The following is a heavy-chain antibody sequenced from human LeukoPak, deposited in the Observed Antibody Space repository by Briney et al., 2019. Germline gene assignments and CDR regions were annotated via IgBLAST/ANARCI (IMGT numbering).Heavy chain of an antibody. J-gene: IGHJ4*02. D-gene: IGHD2-15*01. CDR2: ISSSGHAT. CDR3: VRVKGSRFDY. V-gene: IGHV3-48*01. CDR1: GFTFGSYS. Sequence: PGGSLRLSCAASGFTFGSYSMNWVRQAPGKGLEWVSYISSSGHATYYVDSVKGRFTMSRDNVENSLFLQMNSPRAEDTAVYYCVRVKGSRFDYWGQGTLVTVSS.